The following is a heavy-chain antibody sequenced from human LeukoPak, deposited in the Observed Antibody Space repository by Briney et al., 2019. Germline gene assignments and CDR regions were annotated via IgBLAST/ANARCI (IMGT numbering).Heavy chain of an antibody. CDR2: ISYDGSNK. Sequence: GGSLRLSCAASGFNFSSFSLHWVRQAPGKGLEWVAIISYDGSNKYYADSVKGRFTISRDNSKNTLYLQMNSPRAEDTAFYYCARDRGLFNALDYWGQETLVTVSS. J-gene: IGHJ4*02. CDR3: ARDRGLFNALDY. D-gene: IGHD2-21*01. V-gene: IGHV3-30*04. CDR1: GFNFSSFS.